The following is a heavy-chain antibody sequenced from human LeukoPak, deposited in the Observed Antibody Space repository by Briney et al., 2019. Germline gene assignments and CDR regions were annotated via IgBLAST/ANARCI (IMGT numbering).Heavy chain of an antibody. J-gene: IGHJ4*02. CDR1: GGSISSYY. Sequence: SETLSLTCTVSGGSISSYYWSWIRQPPGKGLEWIGYIYYSGSTNYNPSLKSRVTISVDTSKNQFSLKLSSVTAADTAVYYCARDLFWSGSLWGQGTLVTVSS. V-gene: IGHV4-59*12. D-gene: IGHD3-3*01. CDR3: ARDLFWSGSL. CDR2: IYYSGST.